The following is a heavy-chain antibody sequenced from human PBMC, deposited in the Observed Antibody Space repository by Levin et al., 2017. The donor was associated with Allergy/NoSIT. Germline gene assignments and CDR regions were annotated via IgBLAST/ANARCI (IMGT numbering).Heavy chain of an antibody. D-gene: IGHD2-15*01. V-gene: IGHV3-7*01. CDR1: GFTFSSYW. Sequence: GGSLRLSCAASGFTFSSYWMSWVRQAPGKGLEWVANIKQDGSEKYYVDSVKGRFTISRDNAKNSLYLQMNSLRAEDTAVYYCARDTEYCSGGSCYNYFDYWGQGTLVTVSS. CDR3: ARDTEYCSGGSCYNYFDY. CDR2: IKQDGSEK. J-gene: IGHJ4*02.